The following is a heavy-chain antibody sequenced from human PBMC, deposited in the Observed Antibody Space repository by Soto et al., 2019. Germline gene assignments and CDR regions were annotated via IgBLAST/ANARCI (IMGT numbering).Heavy chain of an antibody. Sequence: QVQLQESGPGLVKPSETLSLSCTVSGGSISSYYWSWFRQSPGKRMEWIGYVHHSWGSSYNPPLQSPVAISLDTSKSQFSLKVTSVTATDTAVYYCARQGFGPLHGLVDVWGQGTTVTVSS. J-gene: IGHJ6*02. D-gene: IGHD3-10*01. CDR3: ARQGFGPLHGLVDV. V-gene: IGHV4-59*08. CDR1: GGSISSYY. CDR2: VHHSWGS.